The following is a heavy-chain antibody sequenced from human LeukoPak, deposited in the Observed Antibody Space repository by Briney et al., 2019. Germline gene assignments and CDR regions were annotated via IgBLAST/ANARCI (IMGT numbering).Heavy chain of an antibody. J-gene: IGHJ4*02. Sequence: PSETLSLTCTVSLDSTTSNFKSWVRQPPGKGLEWVGEIHRSGSPNYNPSLQSRVTISIDRSRNQIVMELSSVAAADTAVYYCAKEILGGFSPGAYWGQGTLVTVSS. V-gene: IGHV4-4*02. D-gene: IGHD3-10*01. CDR1: LDSTTSNF. CDR2: IHRSGSP. CDR3: AKEILGGFSPGAY.